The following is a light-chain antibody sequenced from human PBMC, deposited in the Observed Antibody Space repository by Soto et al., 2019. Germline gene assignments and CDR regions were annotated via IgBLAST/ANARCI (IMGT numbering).Light chain of an antibody. J-gene: IGKJ5*01. CDR1: QTISSW. V-gene: IGKV1-5*03. CDR2: KAS. CDR3: QQSYSTLSIT. Sequence: DIQMTQSPSTLSGSVGDRVTITCRASQTISSWLAWYQQKPGKAPKLLIYKASTLKSGVPSRFSGSGSGTDFTLTISSLQPEDFATYYCQQSYSTLSITFGQGTRLEN.